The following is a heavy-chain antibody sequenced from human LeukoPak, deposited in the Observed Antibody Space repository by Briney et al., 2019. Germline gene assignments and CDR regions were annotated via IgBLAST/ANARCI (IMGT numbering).Heavy chain of an antibody. V-gene: IGHV3-21*04. J-gene: IGHJ4*02. CDR3: ARGGGEFNN. CDR2: ISRSSNDI. CDR1: GFTFSSYS. Sequence: GGSLRLSCAASGFTFSSYSMNWVRQAPGKGLEWVSSISRSSNDIYYTDSVKGRFTISRDNAKNSLYLQMNSLRAEDTAVYYCARGGGEFNNWGQGTLVTVSS. D-gene: IGHD2-15*01.